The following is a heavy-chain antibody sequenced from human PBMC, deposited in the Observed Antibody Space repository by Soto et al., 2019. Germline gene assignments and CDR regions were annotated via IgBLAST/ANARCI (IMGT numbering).Heavy chain of an antibody. CDR2: IYYSGST. CDR1: GGSFSGYY. D-gene: IGHD5-18*01. CDR3: ARGVDTVNYYYYGMDV. Sequence: SETLSLTCAVYGGSFSGYYWSWIRQPPGKGLEWIGYIYYSGSTNYNPSLKSRVTISVDTSKNQFSLKLSSVTAADTAVYYCARGVDTVNYYYYGMDVWGQGTTVTVSS. V-gene: IGHV4-59*01. J-gene: IGHJ6*02.